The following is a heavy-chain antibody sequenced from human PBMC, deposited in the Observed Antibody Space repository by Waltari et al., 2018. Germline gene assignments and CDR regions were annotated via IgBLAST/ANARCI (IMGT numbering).Heavy chain of an antibody. J-gene: IGHJ4*02. CDR2: IYYSGST. Sequence: QLQLQESGPGLVKPSETLSLTCTVSGGSISSSSYYWGWLRQPPGKGLEWIGSIYYSGSTYYNPSLKSRVTISVDTSKNQFSLKLSSVTAADTAVYYCARGRSGIAVAGKNYFDYWGQGTLVTVSS. CDR1: GGSISSSSYY. CDR3: ARGRSGIAVAGKNYFDY. D-gene: IGHD6-19*01. V-gene: IGHV4-39*07.